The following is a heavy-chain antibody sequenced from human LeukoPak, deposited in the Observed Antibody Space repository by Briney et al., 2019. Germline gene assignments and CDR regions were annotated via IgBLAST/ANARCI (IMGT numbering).Heavy chain of an antibody. CDR2: IYPGDSDT. D-gene: IGHD2-21*01. Sequence: PGESLKISCQGSGYSFSNYWIGWVRQMPGKGLEWMGIIYPGDSDTRYSPSFQGHISISVDKSISTAYLQWSSLKASDTAMYYCARFAYHTDSFPGHYWGQGTLVTVSS. CDR3: ARFAYHTDSFPGHY. CDR1: GYSFSNYW. V-gene: IGHV5-51*01. J-gene: IGHJ4*02.